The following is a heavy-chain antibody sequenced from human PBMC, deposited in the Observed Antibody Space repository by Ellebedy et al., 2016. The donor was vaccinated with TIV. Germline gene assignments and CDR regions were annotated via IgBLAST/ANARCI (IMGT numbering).Heavy chain of an antibody. D-gene: IGHD3-22*01. CDR2: ISYDGSNK. CDR3: AGAITMIVVVITYYFDY. J-gene: IGHJ4*02. CDR1: GFTFSSYG. Sequence: GGSLRLSCAASGFTFSSYGMHWVRQAPGKGLEWVAVISYDGSNKYYADSVKGRFTISRDNSKNTLYLQMNSLRAEDTAVYYCAGAITMIVVVITYYFDYWGQGTLVTVSS. V-gene: IGHV3-30*03.